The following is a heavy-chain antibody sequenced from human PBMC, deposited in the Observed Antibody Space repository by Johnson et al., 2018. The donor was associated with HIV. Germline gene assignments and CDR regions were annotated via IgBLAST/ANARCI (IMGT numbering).Heavy chain of an antibody. V-gene: IGHV3-30*14. Sequence: QVQLVESGGGVVQPGRSLRLSCAASGFTFSTYAIHWVRQSPGYGLEWVAVISYDGSNKYYADSVKGRFTISRDNSKNTLYLQMGSLRAEDMAVYYCAREGPEPWAFDIWGQGTMVTVSS. CDR2: ISYDGSNK. CDR1: GFTFSTYA. D-gene: IGHD1-14*01. CDR3: AREGPEPWAFDI. J-gene: IGHJ3*02.